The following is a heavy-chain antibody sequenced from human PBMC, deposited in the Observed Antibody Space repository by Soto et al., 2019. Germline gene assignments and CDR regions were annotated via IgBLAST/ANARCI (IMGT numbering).Heavy chain of an antibody. CDR2: INAGSGNT. CDR1: GYTFTTYA. Sequence: QVQLVQSGAEVKKPGASVKVSCKASGYTFTTYAIHWVRQAPGQRLEWMGWINAGSGNTKYSQNFQGRVTITRDTSGGTAYVELSSLRAEDTAVYYCAGAPRTSWIPFDYWGQGTLVSVSS. V-gene: IGHV1-3*01. J-gene: IGHJ4*02. CDR3: AGAPRTSWIPFDY. D-gene: IGHD2-2*01.